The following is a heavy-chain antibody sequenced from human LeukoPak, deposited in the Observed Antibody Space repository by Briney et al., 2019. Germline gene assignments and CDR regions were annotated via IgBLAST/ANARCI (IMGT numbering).Heavy chain of an antibody. D-gene: IGHD1-26*01. CDR3: ARVGGSYSYGMDV. J-gene: IGHJ6*02. CDR2: TYYRSKWYI. CDR1: GDSVSGNSVA. Sequence: SQTLSLTCAISGDSVSGNSVAWNWIRQSPSRGLEWLGRTYYRSKWYIEYVISVKSRMTINSDTSKNQFSLQLNSVTLEDTAVYYCARVGGSYSYGMDVWGQGTTVTVSS. V-gene: IGHV6-1*01.